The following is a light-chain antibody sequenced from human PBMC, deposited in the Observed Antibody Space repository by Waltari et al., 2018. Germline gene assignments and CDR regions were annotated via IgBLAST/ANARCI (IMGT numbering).Light chain of an antibody. CDR2: EVS. CDR1: SSDIGGYNY. Sequence: QSALTQPASVSGSPGQSITISCTGTSSDIGGYNYVSWYQQHPGKAPRLMIYEVSSRPSGASNRFSVSKSGSTASLTISGLQAEDEADYYCSSYTSTSTVVFGGGTKLTVL. V-gene: IGLV2-14*01. CDR3: SSYTSTSTVV. J-gene: IGLJ2*01.